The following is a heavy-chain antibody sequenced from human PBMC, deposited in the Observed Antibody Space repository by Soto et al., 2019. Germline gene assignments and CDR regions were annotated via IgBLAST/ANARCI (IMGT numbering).Heavy chain of an antibody. Sequence: SETLSLTCAVYGGSFSGYYWSWIRQPPGKGLEWIGEINHSGSTNYNPSLKSRVTISVDTSKNQFSLKLSSVTAADTAVYYCARPYTTQQYYYYYMDVWCKGTTVTVSS. CDR3: ARPYTTQQYYYYYMDV. V-gene: IGHV4-34*01. D-gene: IGHD1-1*01. CDR1: GGSFSGYY. CDR2: INHSGST. J-gene: IGHJ6*03.